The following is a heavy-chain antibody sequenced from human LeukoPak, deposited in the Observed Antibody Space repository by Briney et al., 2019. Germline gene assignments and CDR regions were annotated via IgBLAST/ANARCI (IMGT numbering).Heavy chain of an antibody. V-gene: IGHV1-8*01. CDR2: MNPNSGNT. Sequence: ASVKVSCKASGYTFTSYDINWVRQATGQGLEWMGWMNPNSGNTGYAQKFQGSVTMTRNTSISTAYMELSSLRSEDTAVYYCARGYDSSGYYFDYWGQGTLVTVSS. CDR1: GYTFTSYD. CDR3: ARGYDSSGYYFDY. J-gene: IGHJ4*02. D-gene: IGHD3-22*01.